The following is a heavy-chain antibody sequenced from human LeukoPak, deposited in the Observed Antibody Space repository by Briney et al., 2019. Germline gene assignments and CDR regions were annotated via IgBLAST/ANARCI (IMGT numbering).Heavy chain of an antibody. V-gene: IGHV3-21*01. CDR3: ARDRSNGDYAFDY. J-gene: IGHJ4*02. D-gene: IGHD4-17*01. CDR2: ISGYSSYI. Sequence: PGGSLRLSCAASEFTFSSYDMNWVRQAPGKGLEWVSSISGYSSYIYYADSVKGRFTISRDNAKNSLYLQMNSLRAEDTAVYYCARDRSNGDYAFDYWGQGALVTVSS. CDR1: EFTFSSYD.